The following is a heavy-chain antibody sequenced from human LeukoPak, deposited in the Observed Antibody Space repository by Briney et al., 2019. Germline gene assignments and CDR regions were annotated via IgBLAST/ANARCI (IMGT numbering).Heavy chain of an antibody. CDR1: GYTFTGYY. V-gene: IGHV1-2*02. CDR3: ARGPDMNYYYYCMDV. Sequence: ASVKVSCKASGYTFTGYYMHWVRQAPGQGLEWMGWINPNSGGTNYAQKFQGRVTMTRDTSISTAYMELSRLRSDDTAVYYCARGPDMNYYYYCMDVWGKGTTVTISS. J-gene: IGHJ6*03. CDR2: INPNSGGT. D-gene: IGHD3-9*01.